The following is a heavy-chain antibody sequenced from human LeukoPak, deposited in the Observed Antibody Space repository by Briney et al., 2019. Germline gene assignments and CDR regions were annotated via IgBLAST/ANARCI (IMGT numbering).Heavy chain of an antibody. CDR3: ARGPDCSSTSCYTSYFDY. CDR1: GGSISSYY. Sequence: SETLSLTCTVSGGSISSYYWSWIRQPPGKGLEWIGYIYYSGSTNYNPSLKSRVTISVDTSKNQFSLKLSSVTAADTAVYYCARGPDCSSTSCYTSYFDYWGQGTLVTVSS. V-gene: IGHV4-59*01. J-gene: IGHJ4*02. CDR2: IYYSGST. D-gene: IGHD2-2*02.